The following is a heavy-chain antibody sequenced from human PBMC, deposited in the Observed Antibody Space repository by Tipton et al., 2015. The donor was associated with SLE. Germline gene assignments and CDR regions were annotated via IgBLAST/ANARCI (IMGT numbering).Heavy chain of an antibody. Sequence: LRLSCTVSGGSINYYWNWIRQPPGRTLEWIGRVSYTGNTIYNPSLESRVTISLDTSNNQVSLKVTSVTAADTAVYYCARRAEEARRSSSENWFEPWGHGTLVTVSS. CDR3: ARRAEEARRSSSENWFEP. V-gene: IGHV4-59*01. J-gene: IGHJ5*02. CDR1: GGSINYY. CDR2: VSYTGNT. D-gene: IGHD6-6*01.